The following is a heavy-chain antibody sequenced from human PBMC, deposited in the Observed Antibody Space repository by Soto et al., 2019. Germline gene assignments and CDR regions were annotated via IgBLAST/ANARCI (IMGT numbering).Heavy chain of an antibody. CDR2: FDPEDGET. D-gene: IGHD6-19*01. Sequence: ASVKVSCKASGGTFSSYTISWVRQAPGKGLEWMGGFDPEDGETIYAQKFQGRVTMTEDTSTDTAYMELSSLRSEDTAVYYCATDSIAVAGTFSYWGQGTLVTVSS. CDR1: GGTFSSYT. J-gene: IGHJ4*02. V-gene: IGHV1-24*01. CDR3: ATDSIAVAGTFSY.